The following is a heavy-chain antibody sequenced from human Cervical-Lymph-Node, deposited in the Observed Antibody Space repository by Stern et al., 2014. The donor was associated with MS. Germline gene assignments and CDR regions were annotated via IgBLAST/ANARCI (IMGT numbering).Heavy chain of an antibody. CDR1: GFNFNDHY. CDR3: VRSKSDYAGNPANFDH. D-gene: IGHD4-23*01. CDR2: ISSRAIII. Sequence: VQLEESGGGLVKPGGSLRLSCAASGFNFNDHYMSWIRQAPGKGLEWISYISSRAIIINSSASFKGRFTISRDDAKNSLYLHMNSLRAEDTALYYCVRSKSDYAGNPANFDHWGQGTLVTVST. V-gene: IGHV3-11*01. J-gene: IGHJ4*02.